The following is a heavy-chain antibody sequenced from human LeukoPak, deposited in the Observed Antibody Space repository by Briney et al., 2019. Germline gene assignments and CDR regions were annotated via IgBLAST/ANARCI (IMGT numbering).Heavy chain of an antibody. D-gene: IGHD3-22*01. CDR1: GFTFSSYA. J-gene: IGHJ4*02. V-gene: IGHV3-30*04. CDR3: ARDTNPYYDSSGPGY. CDR2: ISYDGSNK. Sequence: GGSLRLSCAASGFTFSSYAMHWVRQAPGKGLEWVAVISYDGSNKYYADSVKGRFTISRDNSKNTLYLQMNSLRAEDTAVYYCARDTNPYYDSSGPGYWGQGTLVTVSS.